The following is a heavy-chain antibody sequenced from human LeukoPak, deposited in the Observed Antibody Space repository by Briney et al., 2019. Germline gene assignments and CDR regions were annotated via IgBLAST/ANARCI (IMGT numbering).Heavy chain of an antibody. V-gene: IGHV1-69*13. CDR1: GGTFSSYA. CDR3: ASGLGYCSSTSCPTWGAFDI. CDR2: IIPIFGTA. J-gene: IGHJ3*02. Sequence: GASVKVSCKASGGTFSSYAISWVRQAPGQGLEWMGGIIPIFGTANYAQKFQGRVTNTANESTSTAYMELSSLRSEDTAVYYCASGLGYCSSTSCPTWGAFDIWGQGTMVTVSS. D-gene: IGHD2-2*01.